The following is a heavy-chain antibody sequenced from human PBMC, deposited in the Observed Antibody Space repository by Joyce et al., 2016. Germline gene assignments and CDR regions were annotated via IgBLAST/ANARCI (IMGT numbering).Heavy chain of an antibody. CDR2: IWYDGSKK. D-gene: IGHD2-2*01. CDR3: ARESSTSLSN. Sequence: QVQLVESGGGVVQPGRSLRLSCAASGFPFSNYGMHWVRQAPGKGLEWVAIIWYDGSKKYHADSVKGHFTISRDNSKNSLYLQMNSLRAEDTAVYYCARESSTSLSNWGQGTTVTVSS. CDR1: GFPFSNYG. V-gene: IGHV3-33*01. J-gene: IGHJ6*02.